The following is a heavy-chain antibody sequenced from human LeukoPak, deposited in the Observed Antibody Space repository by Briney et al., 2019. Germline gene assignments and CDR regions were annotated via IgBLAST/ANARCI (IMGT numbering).Heavy chain of an antibody. Sequence: SVKVSCKASGGSFSSYVITWVRQAPGQGLEWMGRIIPLLGVSNFAQKFQGRVTITADKSTNTAHMELSRLESGDTAVYYCARDWKAAAAPNYFYWGQGTLVTVSS. V-gene: IGHV1-69*04. CDR2: IIPLLGVS. CDR1: GGSFSSYV. J-gene: IGHJ4*02. D-gene: IGHD6-13*01. CDR3: ARDWKAAAAPNYFY.